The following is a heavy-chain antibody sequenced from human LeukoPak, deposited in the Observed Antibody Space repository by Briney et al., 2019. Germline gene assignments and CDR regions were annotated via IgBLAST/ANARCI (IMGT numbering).Heavy chain of an antibody. CDR3: AMSYSSSSVVAFDI. V-gene: IGHV3-23*01. CDR2: ISGSGGST. J-gene: IGHJ3*02. Sequence: GGSLRLSCVASGFTFSSYAINWVRQVPGKGLEWVSAISGSGGSTFYVDSVKGRFTISRDNSKNTLYMQMNSLRAEDTAVYYCAMSYSSSSVVAFDIWGQGTMVTVSS. D-gene: IGHD6-6*01. CDR1: GFTFSSYA.